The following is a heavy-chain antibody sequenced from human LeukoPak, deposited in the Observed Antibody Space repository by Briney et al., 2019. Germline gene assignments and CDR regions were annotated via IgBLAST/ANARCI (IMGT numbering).Heavy chain of an antibody. CDR2: IIPIFGTT. V-gene: IGHV1-69*06. Sequence: SVKVSCKASGGTFSSYTISWVRQAPGQGLEWMGGIIPIFGTTNYAQKFQGRVTITADKSTTTTYMQLSSLRSEDTAVYYCARSRFPYYRLSGADYYYMDVWAKGTTVTVSS. CDR1: GGTFSSYT. D-gene: IGHD3-10*01. J-gene: IGHJ6*03. CDR3: ARSRFPYYRLSGADYYYMDV.